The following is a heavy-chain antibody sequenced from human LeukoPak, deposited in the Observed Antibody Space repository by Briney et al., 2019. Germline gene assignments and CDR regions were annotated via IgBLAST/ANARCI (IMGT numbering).Heavy chain of an antibody. CDR3: ARDPAVAAPFWFDP. CDR1: GYTFTSYG. Sequence: GASVKVSCKASGYTFTSYGISWVRRAPGQGLEWMGWISAYNGNTNYAQKLQGRVTMTTDTSTSTAYMELRSLRSDDTAAYYCARDPAVAAPFWFDPWGQGTLVTVSS. D-gene: IGHD6-19*01. V-gene: IGHV1-18*01. CDR2: ISAYNGNT. J-gene: IGHJ5*02.